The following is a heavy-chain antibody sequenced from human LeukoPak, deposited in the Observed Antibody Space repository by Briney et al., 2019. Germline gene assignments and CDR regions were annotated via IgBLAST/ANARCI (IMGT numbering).Heavy chain of an antibody. V-gene: IGHV3-64*01. J-gene: IGHJ4*02. CDR2: ISPNGDST. CDR1: GFTFSSYP. CDR3: ARDRASDY. Sequence: PGGSLRLSCVASGFTFSSYPMHWVRQAPGKGLEYVSAISPNGDSTYYANSVKGRFTISRDNSKNTLYLQMGSLRVEDMAVCYCARDRASDYWGQGTLVTVSS.